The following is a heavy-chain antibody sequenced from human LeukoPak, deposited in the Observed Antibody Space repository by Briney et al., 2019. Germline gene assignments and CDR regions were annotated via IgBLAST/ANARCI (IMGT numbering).Heavy chain of an antibody. D-gene: IGHD4-11*01. Sequence: PGRSLRLSCAASGFTFSSYAMHWVRQAPGKGLEWVAVISYDGSNKYYADSVKGRFTISRDNSKNTLYLQMNSLRAEDTAVYYCARGGHSRGLYYYYYMDVWGKGTTVTVSS. CDR1: GFTFSSYA. J-gene: IGHJ6*03. CDR2: ISYDGSNK. CDR3: ARGGHSRGLYYYYYMDV. V-gene: IGHV3-30-3*01.